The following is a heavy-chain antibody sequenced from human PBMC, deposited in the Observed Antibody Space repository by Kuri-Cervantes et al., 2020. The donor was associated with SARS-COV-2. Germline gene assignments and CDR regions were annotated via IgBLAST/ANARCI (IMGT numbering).Heavy chain of an antibody. V-gene: IGHV4-39*07. Sequence: SETLSLTCTVSGGSISSSSYYWGWIRQPPGKGLEWIGSIYYSGSTNYNPSLKSRVTISVDTSKNQFSLKLSSVTAADTAVYYCARVDRYCSSTSCYGVRDYYYYYYMDVWGKGTTVTVSS. CDR3: ARVDRYCSSTSCYGVRDYYYYYYMDV. CDR2: IYYSGST. CDR1: GGSISSSSYY. D-gene: IGHD2-2*01. J-gene: IGHJ6*03.